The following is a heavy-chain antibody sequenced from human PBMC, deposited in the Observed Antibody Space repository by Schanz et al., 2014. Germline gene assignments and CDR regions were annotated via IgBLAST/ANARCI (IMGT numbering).Heavy chain of an antibody. V-gene: IGHV4-30-2*01. J-gene: IGHJ4*02. CDR2: IYHTGTT. CDR1: GGSISSGTYS. D-gene: IGHD3-10*01. Sequence: QLQLQESGSGLVKPSQTLSLTCAVSGGSISSGTYSWSWIRQPPGKGLEWIGYIYHTGTTYYSPSLRSRVPIAKDRPKNQFFLNLNSRTAADTAVYFCARRHGLIRGILIGDDWGRGTLVTVSS. CDR3: ARRHGLIRGILIGDD.